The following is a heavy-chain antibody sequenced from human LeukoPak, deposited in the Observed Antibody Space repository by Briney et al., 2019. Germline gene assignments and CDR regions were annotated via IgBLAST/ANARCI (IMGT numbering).Heavy chain of an antibody. D-gene: IGHD2-2*01. V-gene: IGHV1-18*01. Sequence: GASVKVSCKASGYTFTSYGISWVRQAPGQGLEWMRWISAYNGNTNYAQKLQGRVTMTTDTSTSTAYMELRSLRAEDTAVYLCARVASSYYYGMDVWGQGTTVTVSS. CDR1: GYTFTSYG. J-gene: IGHJ6*02. CDR2: ISAYNGNT. CDR3: ARVASSYYYGMDV.